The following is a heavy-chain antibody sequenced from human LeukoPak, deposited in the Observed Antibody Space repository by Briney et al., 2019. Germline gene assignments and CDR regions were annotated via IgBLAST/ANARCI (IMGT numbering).Heavy chain of an antibody. Sequence: SQTLSLTCTVSGGSISSGSYYWSWIRQPAGKGLEWIGRIYTSGSTNYNPSLKSRVTISVDTSKNQFSLKLSSVTAADTAVYYWAKRTGRYPLLYWFDPWGQGTLVTVSS. CDR3: AKRTGRYPLLYWFDP. J-gene: IGHJ5*02. D-gene: IGHD2-2*01. CDR2: IYTSGST. V-gene: IGHV4-61*02. CDR1: GGSISSGSYY.